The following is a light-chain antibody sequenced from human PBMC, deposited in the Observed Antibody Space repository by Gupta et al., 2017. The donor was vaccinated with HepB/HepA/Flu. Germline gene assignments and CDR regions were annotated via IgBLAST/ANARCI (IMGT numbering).Light chain of an antibody. CDR3: QSYDSSNPVV. CDR2: EDN. Sequence: NFMLTQPHPVSSSPGQTVTISCTRSSGSIASNYVQWYQQRPGSAPTTVIYEDNQRPSGVPDRFSGSIDSSSNSASLTISGLKTEDEADYYCQSYDSSNPVVFGGGTKLTVL. V-gene: IGLV6-57*03. CDR1: SGSIASNY. J-gene: IGLJ2*01.